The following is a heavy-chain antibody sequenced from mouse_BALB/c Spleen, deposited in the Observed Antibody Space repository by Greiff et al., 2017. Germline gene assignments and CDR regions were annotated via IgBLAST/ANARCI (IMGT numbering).Heavy chain of an antibody. D-gene: IGHD2-1*01. J-gene: IGHJ3*01. CDR1: GYTFTSYW. V-gene: IGHV1S81*02. CDR3: ARQIYYGNYVWFAY. Sequence: VQLQQPGAELVKPGASVKLSCKASGYTFTSYWMHWVKQRPGQGLEWIGEINPSNGRTNYNEKFKSKATLTVDKSSSTAYMQLSSLTSEDSAVYYCARQIYYGNYVWFAYWGQGTLVTVSA. CDR2: INPSNGRT.